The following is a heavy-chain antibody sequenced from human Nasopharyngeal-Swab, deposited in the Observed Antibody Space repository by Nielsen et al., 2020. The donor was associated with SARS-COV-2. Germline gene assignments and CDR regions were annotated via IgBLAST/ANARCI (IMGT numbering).Heavy chain of an antibody. J-gene: IGHJ6*02. CDR2: IKSKTDGGTT. V-gene: IGHV3-15*01. Sequence: GGSLRLSCAASGFTFSNAWMSWVRQAPGKGLEWVGRIKSKTDGGTTDYAAPVKGRFTISRDDSKNTLYLQMNSLKTEDTAVYYCGYYGDKYYYYYYGMDVWGQGTTVTVSS. CDR3: GYYGDKYYYYYYGMDV. D-gene: IGHD4-17*01. CDR1: GFTFSNAW.